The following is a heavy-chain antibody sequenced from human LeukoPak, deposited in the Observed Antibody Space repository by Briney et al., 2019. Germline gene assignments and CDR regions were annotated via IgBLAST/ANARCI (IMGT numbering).Heavy chain of an antibody. CDR3: ATRAGLQRVIY. D-gene: IGHD3/OR15-3a*01. J-gene: IGHJ4*02. CDR1: GFTFSNAW. CDR2: IKSKTDGGTT. V-gene: IGHV3-15*01. Sequence: PGGSLRLSCAASGFTFSNAWMSWVRQAPGKGLEWVGRIKSKTDGGTTDYAAPVKGRFTISRDDSKNTLSLQMNSLKTEDTAVYYCATRAGLQRVIYWGQGTLVTVSS.